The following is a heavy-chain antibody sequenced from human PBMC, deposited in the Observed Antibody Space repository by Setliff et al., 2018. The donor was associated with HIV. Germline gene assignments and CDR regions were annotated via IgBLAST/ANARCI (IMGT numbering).Heavy chain of an antibody. Sequence: GGSLRLSCAASGFTFSGSAMHWVRQASGKGLEWVGRVRSKANSYATAYAASVKGRFTISRDDSKSIAYLQMDSLKTEDTAVYYCTRHGPAPSGTYWDYFDYWGQGTLVTVSS. V-gene: IGHV3-73*01. CDR1: GFTFSGSA. D-gene: IGHD1-26*01. CDR3: TRHGPAPSGTYWDYFDY. CDR2: VRSKANSYAT. J-gene: IGHJ4*02.